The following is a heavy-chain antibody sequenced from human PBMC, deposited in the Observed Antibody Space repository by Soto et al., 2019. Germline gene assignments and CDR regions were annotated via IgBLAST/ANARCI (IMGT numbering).Heavy chain of an antibody. CDR3: TTEGLRYY. CDR2: IKSKANGETR. CDR1: GFTFSNAW. Sequence: PGGSLRLSCAASGFTFSNAWMNWVRQAPGKGLEWVGRIKSKANGETRDYVAPVKGRFTISRDDSKDTVYLQMNSLKTEDTAVYFCTTEGLRYYWGQGTLVTSPQ. J-gene: IGHJ4*02. V-gene: IGHV3-15*07. D-gene: IGHD2-15*01.